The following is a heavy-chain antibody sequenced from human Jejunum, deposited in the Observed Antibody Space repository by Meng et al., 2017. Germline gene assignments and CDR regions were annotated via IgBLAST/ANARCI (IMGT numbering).Heavy chain of an antibody. CDR2: LYTNGTT. CDR1: GASISGNF. D-gene: IGHD3-10*01. CDR3: ASTPDFGSGAFYTVYWFVR. J-gene: IGHJ5*02. Sequence: VPLQQPGPVLVKPSETLSLTCTVSGASISGNFWTWIRQPAGRGLEWLGRLYTNGTTNYNPSLKNRVSMSVDSSKNHVSLKLTSVTAADTAVYYCASTPDFGSGAFYTVYWFVRWGQGTLVTVSS. V-gene: IGHV4-4*07.